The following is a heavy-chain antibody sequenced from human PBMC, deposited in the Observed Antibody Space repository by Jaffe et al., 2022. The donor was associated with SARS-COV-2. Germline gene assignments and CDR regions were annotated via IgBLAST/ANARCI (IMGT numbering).Heavy chain of an antibody. J-gene: IGHJ6*02. CDR1: GFTFSSYA. Sequence: QVQLVESGGGVVQPGRSLRLSCAASGFTFSSYAMHWVRQAPGKGLEWVAVISYDGSNKYYADSVKGRFTISRDNSKNTLYLQMNSLRAEDTAVYYCARALRGYSYDYYYGMDVWGQGTTVTVSS. CDR2: ISYDGSNK. CDR3: ARALRGYSYDYYYGMDV. V-gene: IGHV3-30-3*01. D-gene: IGHD5-18*01.